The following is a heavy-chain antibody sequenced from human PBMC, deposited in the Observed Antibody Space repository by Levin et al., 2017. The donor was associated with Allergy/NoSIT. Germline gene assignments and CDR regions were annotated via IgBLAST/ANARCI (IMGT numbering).Heavy chain of an antibody. CDR1: GGSISSSNW. V-gene: IGHV4-4*02. CDR3: ARSPWFSSGGSFYAFDI. J-gene: IGHJ3*02. Sequence: ASETLSLTCAVSGGSISSSNWWSWVRQPPGKGLEWIGEIYHSGSTNYNPSLKSRVTISVDKSKNQFSLKLSSVTAADTAVYYCARSPWFSSGGSFYAFDIWGQGTMVTVSS. D-gene: IGHD2-15*01. CDR2: IYHSGST.